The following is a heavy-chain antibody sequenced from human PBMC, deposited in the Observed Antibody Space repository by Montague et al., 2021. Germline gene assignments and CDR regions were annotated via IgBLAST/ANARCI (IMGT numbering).Heavy chain of an antibody. V-gene: IGHV5-51*01. Sequence: QSVAEVKKPGESLRISCKASGYSFATYWIGWVRQMPGKGLEWMGIIFPDDSDTKYSPSFQGQVNISADKSISTAYLQWTSLKASDSAMCYCARRSSTWPLYYFDYWGQGTLVIVSS. J-gene: IGHJ4*02. CDR2: IFPDDSDT. CDR3: ARRSSTWPLYYFDY. D-gene: IGHD6-13*01. CDR1: GYSFATYW.